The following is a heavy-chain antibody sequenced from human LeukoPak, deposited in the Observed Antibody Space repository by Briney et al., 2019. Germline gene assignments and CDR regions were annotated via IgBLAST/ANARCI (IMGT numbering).Heavy chain of an antibody. J-gene: IGHJ4*02. CDR1: GFTFSSNE. D-gene: IGHD3-10*01. Sequence: GGSLRLSCVDPGFTFSSNEMNGVREAPGKGLERGSYISSSGSTIYYADSVKGRFTISRDNAKNSHYLHMNSLRAEDTAVYYCARDEAILWFGEFGNFAYWGQGTLVTVSS. CDR3: ARDEAILWFGEFGNFAY. V-gene: IGHV3-48*03. CDR2: ISSSGSTI.